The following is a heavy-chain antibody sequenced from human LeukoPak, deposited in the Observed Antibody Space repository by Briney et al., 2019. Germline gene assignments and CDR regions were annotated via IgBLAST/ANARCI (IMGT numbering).Heavy chain of an antibody. Sequence: ASVKVSCRASGYTFTAYFIYWVRQAPGQGLEWVGWINPSSGRTNSAQKFQGRVTMTRDTSISTAYMELSRLRSDDTAVYYRAREKSIAAAEYFDYWGQGTLVTVSS. CDR2: INPSSGRT. CDR1: GYTFTAYF. J-gene: IGHJ4*02. V-gene: IGHV1-2*02. CDR3: AREKSIAAAEYFDY. D-gene: IGHD6-13*01.